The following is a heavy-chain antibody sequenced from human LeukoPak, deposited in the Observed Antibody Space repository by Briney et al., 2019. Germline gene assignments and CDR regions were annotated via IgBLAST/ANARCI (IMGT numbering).Heavy chain of an antibody. V-gene: IGHV3-30*02. CDR2: IRYDGSNK. J-gene: IGHJ5*02. CDR3: AKVGSGSFSWFDP. Sequence: GGSLRLSCAASGFTFSSYGMHWVRQAPGKGLEWVAFIRYDGSNKYYVDSVKGRFTISRDNSKNTLYLQMNSLKPEDTAVYYCAKVGSGSFSWFDPWGQGTLATVSS. D-gene: IGHD3-10*01. CDR1: GFTFSSYG.